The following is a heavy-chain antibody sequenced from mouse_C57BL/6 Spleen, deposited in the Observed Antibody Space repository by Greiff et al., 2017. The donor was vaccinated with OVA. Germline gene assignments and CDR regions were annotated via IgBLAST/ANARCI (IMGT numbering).Heavy chain of an antibody. CDR3: TRVGNPYYFDY. CDR1: GFNIKDYY. Sequence: VQLQQSGAELVRPGASVKLSCTASGFNIKDYYMHWVKQRPEQGLEWIGRIDPEDGDTEYAPKFQGKATMTADTSSNTAYLQLSSLTSEDTAVYYCTRVGNPYYFDYWGQGTTLTVSS. J-gene: IGHJ2*01. V-gene: IGHV14-1*01. D-gene: IGHD2-1*01. CDR2: IDPEDGDT.